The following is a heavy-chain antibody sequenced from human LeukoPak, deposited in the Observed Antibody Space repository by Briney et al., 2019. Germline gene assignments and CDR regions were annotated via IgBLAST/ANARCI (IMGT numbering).Heavy chain of an antibody. D-gene: IGHD3-3*01. J-gene: IGHJ6*02. CDR1: GFTFSSYW. CDR3: ARVGYYDFWSGSYYYGIDV. CDR2: MKQDGSEK. V-gene: IGHV3-7*01. Sequence: PGGSLRLSCAASGFTFSSYWMSWVRQAPGRGLEWVANMKQDGSEKYYVDSVKGRFTISRDNAKNSLYLQMNSLRAEDTAVYYCARVGYYDFWSGSYYYGIDVWGQGTTVTVSS.